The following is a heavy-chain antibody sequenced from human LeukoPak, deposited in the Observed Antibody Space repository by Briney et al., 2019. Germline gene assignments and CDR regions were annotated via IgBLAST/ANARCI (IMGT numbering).Heavy chain of an antibody. CDR3: ARVSSFYYYYMDV. Sequence: GGSLRLSCSASGFTFSSYWMSWVRQAPGKGLEWVANIKQDGSEKYYVDSVKGRFPISRDNAKNSLYLQMNSLRAEDTAVYYCARVSSFYYYYMDVWGKGTTVTVSS. J-gene: IGHJ6*03. V-gene: IGHV3-7*01. CDR2: IKQDGSEK. D-gene: IGHD6-6*01. CDR1: GFTFSSYW.